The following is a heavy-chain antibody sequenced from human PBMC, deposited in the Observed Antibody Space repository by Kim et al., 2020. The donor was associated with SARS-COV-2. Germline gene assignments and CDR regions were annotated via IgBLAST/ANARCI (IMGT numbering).Heavy chain of an antibody. CDR3: ARSLGYCTSSSCQWYYGMDV. D-gene: IGHD2-2*01. V-gene: IGHV3-66*01. CDR1: GGTVSSNY. CDR2: IYSGGST. J-gene: IGHJ6*02. Sequence: GGSLRLSCAASGGTVSSNYMSWVRQAPGKGLEWVSVIYSGGSTYYADSVKDRFTISRDDFKNTMYLQMKNLRAEDAAVYYCARSLGYCTSSSCQWYYGMDVWGQGTTVTVSS.